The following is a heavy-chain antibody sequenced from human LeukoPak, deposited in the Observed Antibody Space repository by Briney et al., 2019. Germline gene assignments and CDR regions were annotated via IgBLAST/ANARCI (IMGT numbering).Heavy chain of an antibody. CDR1: GYRFTRYA. CDR3: ARGVPAATNSNWFDP. V-gene: IGHV1-3*01. D-gene: IGHD2-2*01. CDR2: INAGNGNT. Sequence: ASVKVSCKAFGYRFTRYAMHWVRQAPGQRLEWMGWINAGNGNTKYSQKFQGRVTMTRDTSTSAVYMELSSLRSEDTAVYYCARGVPAATNSNWFDPWGQGTLVTVSS. J-gene: IGHJ5*02.